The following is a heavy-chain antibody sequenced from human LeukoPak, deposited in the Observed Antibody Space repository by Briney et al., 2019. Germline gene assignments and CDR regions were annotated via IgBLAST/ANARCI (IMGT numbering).Heavy chain of an antibody. Sequence: PGRSLRLSCAASGFTFSSYGMHWVRQAPGKGLEWVAVISYDGSNIYYAASVKGRFTISRDNSKKTLYLQMNSLRAEDTAIYYCARGPRGFYPWGQGTLVTVSS. CDR2: ISYDGSNI. V-gene: IGHV3-30*03. CDR3: ARGPRGFYP. CDR1: GFTFSSYG. J-gene: IGHJ5*02.